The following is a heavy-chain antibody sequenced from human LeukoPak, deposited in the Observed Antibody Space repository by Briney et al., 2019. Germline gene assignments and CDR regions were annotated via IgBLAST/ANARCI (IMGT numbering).Heavy chain of an antibody. V-gene: IGHV3-7*01. J-gene: IGHJ4*02. CDR2: IKQDGSEK. Sequence: GGSLRLSCAASGFTFSSFWMSWVRQAPGKGLEWVANIKQDGSEKYYVDSGKGRFTISRDNAKNSLYLQMNSLRAEDTAVYYCARGARMVRGVMGTYWGQGTLVTVSS. CDR3: ARGARMVRGVMGTY. CDR1: GFTFSSFW. D-gene: IGHD3-10*01.